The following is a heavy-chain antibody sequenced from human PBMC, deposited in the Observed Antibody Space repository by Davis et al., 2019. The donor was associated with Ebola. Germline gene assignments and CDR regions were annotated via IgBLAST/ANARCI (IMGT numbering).Heavy chain of an antibody. CDR3: TRAAWSGYSRGAFDL. CDR1: GFTVSSNY. D-gene: IGHD3-3*01. Sequence: GESLKIPCAGPGFTVSSNYMSWVRQAPGKGLEWVSVIYPGGGTYYADSVKGRFTISRDNSKNTEYLQMNSLGVADAAVYFCTRAAWSGYSRGAFDLWGQGTMVAVSS. CDR2: IYPGGGT. J-gene: IGHJ3*01. V-gene: IGHV3-53*01.